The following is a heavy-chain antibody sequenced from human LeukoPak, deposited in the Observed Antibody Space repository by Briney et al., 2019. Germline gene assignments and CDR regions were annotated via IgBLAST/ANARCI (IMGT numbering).Heavy chain of an antibody. CDR3: ARGSHYYGSGSYYPFDY. V-gene: IGHV1-2*02. J-gene: IGHJ4*02. CDR1: GYTFTGYY. Sequence: ASVKVSCKASGYTFTGYYMHWVRQAPGQGLEWMGWINPNSGGTNYAQKFQGRVTMTRDTSISTAYMELSRLRSDDTAVYYCARGSHYYGSGSYYPFDYWGQGTLVTVSS. CDR2: INPNSGGT. D-gene: IGHD3-10*01.